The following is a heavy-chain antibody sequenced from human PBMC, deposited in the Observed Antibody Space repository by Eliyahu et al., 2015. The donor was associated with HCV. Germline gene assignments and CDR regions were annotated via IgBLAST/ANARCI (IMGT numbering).Heavy chain of an antibody. D-gene: IGHD4-17*01. J-gene: IGHJ4*02. CDR1: GGSFSGYS. V-gene: IGHV4-34*01. CDR3: ARETTVTDFDY. Sequence: QVQLQQWGAGLLKPSETLSLTCAVYGGSFSGYSWTWIRQPPGKGLEWIGEINHSGSTNYNPSLKSRVTISVDTSKNQFSLRLSSVTAADTAVYYCARETTVTDFDYWGQGTLVTVSS. CDR2: INHSGST.